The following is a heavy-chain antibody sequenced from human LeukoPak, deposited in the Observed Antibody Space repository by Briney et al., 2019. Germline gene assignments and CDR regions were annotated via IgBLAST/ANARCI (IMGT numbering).Heavy chain of an antibody. Sequence: GGSLRLSCAASGFTFSSYGMHWVRQAPGKGLEWVAVIWYDGSNKHYADSVKGRFTISRDNSKNTLYLQMNSLRAEDTAVYYCARAMGCTSTTCRNNWFDPWGQETLVTVSS. CDR2: IWYDGSNK. CDR3: ARAMGCTSTTCRNNWFDP. D-gene: IGHD2-2*01. CDR1: GFTFSSYG. J-gene: IGHJ5*02. V-gene: IGHV3-33*01.